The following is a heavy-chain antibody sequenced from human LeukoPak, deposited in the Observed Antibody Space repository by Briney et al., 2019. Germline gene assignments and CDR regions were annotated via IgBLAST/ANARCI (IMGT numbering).Heavy chain of an antibody. D-gene: IGHD3-10*01. CDR3: SKVSGWYGYGSGSYSDY. Sequence: GGSLRLSCAASGFTFSSYAMTWVRQAPGKGLDWVAGISGSDGSTYYANSVKGRFTISRDNSKNTLYLQMKSLGADDTAVYYCSKVSGWYGYGSGSYSDYWGQGTLVTVSS. J-gene: IGHJ4*02. CDR2: ISGSDGST. CDR1: GFTFSSYA. V-gene: IGHV3-23*01.